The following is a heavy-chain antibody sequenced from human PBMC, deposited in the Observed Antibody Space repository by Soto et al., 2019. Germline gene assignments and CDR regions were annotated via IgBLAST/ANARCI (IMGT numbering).Heavy chain of an antibody. CDR1: GGTFSSYA. Sequence: QVQLVQSGAEVKKPGSSVKVSCKASGGTFSSYAISWVRQAPGQGLEWMGGIIPIFGTANYAQKFQGRVTXXAXEXMSTAYMELSSLRSEDTAVYYCARGPPTGDRGYFDYWGQGTLVTVSS. CDR2: IIPIFGTA. D-gene: IGHD7-27*01. V-gene: IGHV1-69*12. J-gene: IGHJ4*02. CDR3: ARGPPTGDRGYFDY.